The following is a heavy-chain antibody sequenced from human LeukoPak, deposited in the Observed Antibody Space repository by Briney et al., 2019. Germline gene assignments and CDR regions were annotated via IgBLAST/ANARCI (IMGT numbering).Heavy chain of an antibody. CDR1: GGSFSGYY. CDR3: ARAWFGELLNWFDP. CDR2: IYYSGST. V-gene: IGHV4-59*08. D-gene: IGHD3-10*01. J-gene: IGHJ5*02. Sequence: SETLSLTCAVYGGSFSGYYWSWIRQPPGKGLEWIGYIYYSGSTNYNPSLKSRVTISVDTSKNQFSLKLSSVTAADTAVYYCARAWFGELLNWFDPWGQGTLVTVSS.